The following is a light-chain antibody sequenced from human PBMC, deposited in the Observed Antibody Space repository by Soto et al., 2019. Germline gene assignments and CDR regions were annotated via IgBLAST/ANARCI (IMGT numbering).Light chain of an antibody. J-gene: IGKJ2*01. CDR3: QQRSSWPRT. CDR1: QSVSSY. Sequence: EIVLTQSPATLSLSPGERATLSCRASQSVSSYLAWYQQKPGQTHRLLIYDASNRATGIPARFSGSGSGTDFTLTISSLEPEDFAVYYCQQRSSWPRTFGQGTKLEIK. V-gene: IGKV3-11*01. CDR2: DAS.